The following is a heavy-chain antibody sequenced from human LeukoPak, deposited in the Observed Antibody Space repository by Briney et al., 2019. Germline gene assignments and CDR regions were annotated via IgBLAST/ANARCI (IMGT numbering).Heavy chain of an antibody. CDR2: IGTTT. D-gene: IGHD3-9*01. CDR1: GFTFSSYA. Sequence: GGSLRLSCAASGFTFSSYAMSWVRQAPGKGLEWVSGIGTTTYYADSVKGRFTISRDNSKNILYLQMNSLRAEDTAVYYCAKERRYFDWFDCWGQGTLVTVSS. CDR3: AKERRYFDWFDC. J-gene: IGHJ4*02. V-gene: IGHV3-23*03.